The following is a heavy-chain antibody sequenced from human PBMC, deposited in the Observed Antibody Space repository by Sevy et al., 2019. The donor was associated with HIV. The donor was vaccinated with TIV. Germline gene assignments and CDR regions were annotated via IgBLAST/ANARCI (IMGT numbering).Heavy chain of an antibody. Sequence: ASVKVSCKVSGYTLTELSMHWVRQAPGKGLEWMGGFDPEDGETIYAQKFQGRVTMTEDTSTDTAYMELSSLRSEETAVYYCATGVAANHDAFDIWGQGTMVTVSS. CDR1: GYTLTELS. CDR3: ATGVAANHDAFDI. J-gene: IGHJ3*02. D-gene: IGHD6-19*01. CDR2: FDPEDGET. V-gene: IGHV1-24*01.